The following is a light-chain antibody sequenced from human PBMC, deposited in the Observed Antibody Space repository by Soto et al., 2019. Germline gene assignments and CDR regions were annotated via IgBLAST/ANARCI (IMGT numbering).Light chain of an antibody. J-gene: IGKJ1*01. CDR1: QSLSSNS. V-gene: IGKV3-20*01. CDR3: QQYGGSPRT. CDR2: GAS. Sequence: EIVFTQFPDTRSLSPGERATLSCRASQSLSSNSLAWYQQKRGQAPRLLIHGASSRATGIPDRFSGSGSGTDFTLTISRLEPEDFAVYYCQQYGGSPRTFGQGTKVDIK.